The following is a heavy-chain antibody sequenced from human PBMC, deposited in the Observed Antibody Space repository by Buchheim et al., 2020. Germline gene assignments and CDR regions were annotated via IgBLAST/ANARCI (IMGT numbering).Heavy chain of an antibody. J-gene: IGHJ6*02. CDR2: ISAYNGNT. CDR1: GYTFTSYG. Sequence: QVQLVQSGAEVKKPGASVKVSCKASGYTFTSYGISWVRQAPGQGLEWMGWISAYNGNTNYAQKLQGRVTMTTDTSTSTAYLELWSLRSDDTAVYYCARDRLYCRSTSCYPTAYYYYYGMDVWGQGTT. CDR3: ARDRLYCRSTSCYPTAYYYYYGMDV. D-gene: IGHD2-2*01. V-gene: IGHV1-18*04.